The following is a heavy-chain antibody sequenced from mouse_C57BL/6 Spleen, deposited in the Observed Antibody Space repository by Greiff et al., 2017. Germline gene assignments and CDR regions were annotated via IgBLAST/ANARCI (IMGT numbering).Heavy chain of an antibody. V-gene: IGHV1-31*01. Sequence: EVQRVESGPELVKPGASVKISCKASGYSFTGYYMHWVKQSHGNILDWIGYIYPYNGVSSYNQKFKGKATLTVDKSSSTAYMELRSLTSEDSAVYYCASDSNYEGYYAMDYWGQGTSVTVSS. CDR3: ASDSNYEGYYAMDY. CDR2: IYPYNGVS. J-gene: IGHJ4*01. D-gene: IGHD2-5*01. CDR1: GYSFTGYY.